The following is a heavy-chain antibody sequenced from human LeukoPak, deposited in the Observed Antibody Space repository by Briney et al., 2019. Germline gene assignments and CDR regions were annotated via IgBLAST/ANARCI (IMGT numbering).Heavy chain of an antibody. CDR2: IRSKAYGGTT. D-gene: IGHD2-21*02. V-gene: IGHV3-49*03. CDR1: GFTFGDYA. J-gene: IGHJ4*02. Sequence: GGPLRLSCTASGFTFGDYAMSWFRQAPGKGLEWVGFIRSKAYGGTTEYAASVKGRFTISRDDSKSIAYLQMNSLKTEDTAVYYCTRDAGQPLPPPFDYWGQGTLVTVSS. CDR3: TRDAGQPLPPPFDY.